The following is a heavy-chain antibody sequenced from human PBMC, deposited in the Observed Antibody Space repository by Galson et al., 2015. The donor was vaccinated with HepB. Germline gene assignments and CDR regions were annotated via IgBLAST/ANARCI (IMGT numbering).Heavy chain of an antibody. CDR2: IDPSDSYT. CDR3: ASATYSSSWYTVY. Sequence: QSGAEVKKPGESLRISCKGSGYSFTCYWISWVRQMPGKGLEWMGRIDPSDSYTNYSPSFQGHVTISADKSISTAYLQWSSLKASDTAMYYCASATYSSSWYTVYWGQEPWSPSPQ. V-gene: IGHV5-10-1*01. D-gene: IGHD6-13*01. CDR1: GYSFTCYW. J-gene: IGHJ4*01.